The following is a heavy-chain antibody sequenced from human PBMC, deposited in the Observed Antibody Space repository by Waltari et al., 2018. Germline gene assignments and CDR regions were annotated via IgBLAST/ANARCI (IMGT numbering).Heavy chain of an antibody. J-gene: IGHJ4*02. CDR2: IYYSGST. CDR3: ARHYMGQWLVPNAYFDY. Sequence: VKPSETLSLTCTVSGGSISSYYWSWIRQPPGKGLEWIGYIYYSGSTNYNPSLKSRVTISVDTSKHQFPLKLSSVTAADTAVYYCARHYMGQWLVPNAYFDYWGQGTLVTVSS. CDR1: GGSISSYY. V-gene: IGHV4-59*08. D-gene: IGHD6-19*01.